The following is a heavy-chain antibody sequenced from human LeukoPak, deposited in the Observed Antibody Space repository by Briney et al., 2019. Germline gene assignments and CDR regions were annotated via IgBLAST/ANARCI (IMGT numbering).Heavy chain of an antibody. CDR3: ARETDYYDSSGIDY. CDR1: GYTFTGYY. D-gene: IGHD3-22*01. J-gene: IGHJ4*02. V-gene: IGHV1-2*02. CDR2: INPNSGGT. Sequence: ASVKVSRKASGYTFTGYYMHWVRQAPGQGLEWMGWINPNSGGTNYAQKFQGRVTMTRDTSISTAYMELSRLRSDDTAVYYCARETDYYDSSGIDYWGQGTLVTVSS.